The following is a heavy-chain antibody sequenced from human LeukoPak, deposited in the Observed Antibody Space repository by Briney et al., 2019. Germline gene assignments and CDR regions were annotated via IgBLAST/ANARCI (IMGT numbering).Heavy chain of an antibody. CDR2: INSSSSYI. CDR3: ARDQDYDILTGYYHYAFDI. D-gene: IGHD3-9*01. Sequence: GGSLRLSCAASGFTFSSYSMNWVRQAPGKGLEWVSSINSSSSYIYYADSVKGRFTISRDNAKNSLYLQMNSLRAEDTAVYYCARDQDYDILTGYYHYAFDIWGQGTMVTVSS. V-gene: IGHV3-21*01. CDR1: GFTFSSYS. J-gene: IGHJ3*02.